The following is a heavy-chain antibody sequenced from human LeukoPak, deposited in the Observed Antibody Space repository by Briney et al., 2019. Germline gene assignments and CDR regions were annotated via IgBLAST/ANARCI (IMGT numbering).Heavy chain of an antibody. CDR1: GYRFTSYW. Sequence: GGSLKISLKGSGYRFTSYWIGWVRPVPGKGLEWMGIIYPGDSDTRYSTSFQGQVTISADKSISTAYLQWSSLKASDTAMYYCARLGIYYYMDVWGKGTTVTVSS. D-gene: IGHD1-14*01. CDR2: IYPGDSDT. CDR3: ARLGIYYYMDV. J-gene: IGHJ6*03. V-gene: IGHV5-51*01.